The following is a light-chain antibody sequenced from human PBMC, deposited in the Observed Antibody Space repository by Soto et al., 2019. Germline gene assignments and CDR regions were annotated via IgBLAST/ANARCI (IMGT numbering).Light chain of an antibody. CDR3: QKYEDSSL. J-gene: IGKJ4*01. Sequence: IQMTQSPSTLSASVGDRVTITCRASQSISTWLAWYQQKPGKAPKLLIYKASSLESGVPSRFRGSGYGTEFTLTINSLQPDDFATYYCQKYEDSSLFGGGTNVDIK. CDR1: QSISTW. V-gene: IGKV1-5*03. CDR2: KAS.